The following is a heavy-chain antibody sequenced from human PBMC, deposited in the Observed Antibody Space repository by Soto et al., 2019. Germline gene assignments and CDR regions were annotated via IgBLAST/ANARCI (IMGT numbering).Heavy chain of an antibody. Sequence: QVQLVESGGGVVQPGRSLRLSCAASGFTFSSYGMHWVRQAPGKGLEWVAVIWYDGSNKYYADSVKGRFTISRDNSTNTLNLQMTSQRAEDTAVYYCARDMVLVPAAPASRYYYYGMDVWGQGTTVTVSS. CDR3: ARDMVLVPAAPASRYYYYGMDV. D-gene: IGHD2-2*01. CDR1: GFTFSSYG. CDR2: IWYDGSNK. J-gene: IGHJ6*02. V-gene: IGHV3-33*01.